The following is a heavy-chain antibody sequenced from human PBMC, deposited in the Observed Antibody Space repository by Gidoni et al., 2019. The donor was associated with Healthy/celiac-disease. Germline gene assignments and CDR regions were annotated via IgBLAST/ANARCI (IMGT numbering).Heavy chain of an antibody. CDR2: IWYDGSNK. J-gene: IGHJ4*02. Sequence: QVQLVESGGGVVQPGRSPRLSCAASGFTFSSYGMHWVRQAPGKGLEWVAVIWYDGSNKYYADSVKGRFTISRDNSKNTLYLQMNSLRAEDTAVYYCARESPDGVAGTLDYWGQGTLVTVSS. D-gene: IGHD6-19*01. CDR1: GFTFSSYG. CDR3: ARESPDGVAGTLDY. V-gene: IGHV3-33*01.